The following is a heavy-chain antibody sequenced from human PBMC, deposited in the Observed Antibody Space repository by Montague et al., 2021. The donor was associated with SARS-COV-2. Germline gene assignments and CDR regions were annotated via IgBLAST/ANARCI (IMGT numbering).Heavy chain of an antibody. J-gene: IGHJ6*02. D-gene: IGHD5-18*01. V-gene: IGHV3-21*01. CDR3: AADTAPSYYCYYGMDV. Sequence: SLRLSCAASGFTFSSYSMNWVRQAPGKGLEWVSSISSSSSYIYYADSVKGRFTISRDNAKNSLYLQMNSLRAEDTAVYYCAADTAPSYYCYYGMDVWGQGTTVTVS. CDR1: GFTFSSYS. CDR2: ISSSSSYI.